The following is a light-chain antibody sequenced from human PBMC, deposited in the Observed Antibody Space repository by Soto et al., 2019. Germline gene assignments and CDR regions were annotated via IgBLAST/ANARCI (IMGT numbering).Light chain of an antibody. CDR2: GAS. CDR3: QQYNNWPRT. Sequence: EIVMTQSPATLSVSPGERATLSCRASQSVGSGVSWYQQKPDQAPRLLIYGASTRATGIPARFSGSGSGTEFTLTISSLQSDDLAVYYCQQYNNWPRTFGQGTKVDIK. J-gene: IGKJ1*01. CDR1: QSVGSG. V-gene: IGKV3-15*01.